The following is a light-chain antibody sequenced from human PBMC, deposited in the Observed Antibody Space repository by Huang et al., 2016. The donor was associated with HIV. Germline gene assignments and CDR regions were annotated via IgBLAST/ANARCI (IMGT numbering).Light chain of an antibody. CDR2: WAS. CDR1: QSVLSPSNNRNH. Sequence: DIAMTQSPDSLAVSLGERATISCVSSQSVLSPSNNRNHLAWYQQKPRQPPKLLIYWASTRESGVPVRFRGSGSATDFTLTIDNLQAEDVALYVCQQYYSIPGFGQGTYVEV. V-gene: IGKV4-1*01. CDR3: QQYYSIPG. J-gene: IGKJ2*03.